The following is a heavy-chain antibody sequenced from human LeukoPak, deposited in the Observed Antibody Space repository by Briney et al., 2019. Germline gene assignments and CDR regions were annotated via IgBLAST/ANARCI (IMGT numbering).Heavy chain of an antibody. CDR3: ATSRIAVADYYYYYGMDV. V-gene: IGHV1-24*01. CDR1: GYTLTELS. D-gene: IGHD6-19*01. CDR2: FDPEDGET. Sequence: ASVTVSCKVSGYTLTELSMHWVRQAPGKGLEWMGGFDPEDGETIYAQKFQGRVTMTEDTSTDTAYMELSSLRSEDTAVYYCATSRIAVADYYYYYGMDVWGQGTTVTVSS. J-gene: IGHJ6*02.